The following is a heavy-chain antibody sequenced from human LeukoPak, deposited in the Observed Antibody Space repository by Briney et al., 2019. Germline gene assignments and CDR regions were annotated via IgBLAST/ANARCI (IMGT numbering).Heavy chain of an antibody. J-gene: IGHJ4*02. CDR2: IYSGGST. Sequence: GSLRLSCAASGFTVSSNYMSWVRQAPGKGLEWVSVIYSGGSTYYADSVKGRFTISRDNSKNTLYLQMNSLRAEDTAVYYCAKEGSGVRGSYYFDCWGQGTLVTVSS. D-gene: IGHD3-10*01. V-gene: IGHV3-66*01. CDR1: GFTVSSNY. CDR3: AKEGSGVRGSYYFDC.